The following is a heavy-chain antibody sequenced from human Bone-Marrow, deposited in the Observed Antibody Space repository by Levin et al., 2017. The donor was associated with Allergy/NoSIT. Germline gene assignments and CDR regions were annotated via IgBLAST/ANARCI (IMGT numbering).Heavy chain of an antibody. D-gene: IGHD1-1*01. V-gene: IGHV3-21*01. CDR3: ARDWSHLTTGANFHYGMDV. J-gene: IGHJ6*02. CDR1: GFTFSTHS. CDR2: MSADSTYI. Sequence: PGGSLRLSCAASGFTFSTHSMTWVRQAPGKGLEWVSSMSADSTYIYYADSVKGRFTISRDNAKNSLYLQMNSLRAEDTAVYYCARDWSHLTTGANFHYGMDVWGQGTTVTVSS.